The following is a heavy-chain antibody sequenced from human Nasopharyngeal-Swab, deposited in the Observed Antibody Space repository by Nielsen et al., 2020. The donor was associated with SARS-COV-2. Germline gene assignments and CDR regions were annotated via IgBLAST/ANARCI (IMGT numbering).Heavy chain of an antibody. CDR3: ARATYPSGSYSSY. CDR1: GYTFTNYG. CDR2: ISSYNDNP. D-gene: IGHD1-26*01. J-gene: IGHJ4*02. Sequence: ASVKVSCKTSGYTFTNYGISWVRQAPGQRLDWMGWISSYNDNPNYAQKFQGRVTMTTDTSTSTAYMELRSLTSDDTAVYYCARATYPSGSYSSYWGQGTLVTVSS. V-gene: IGHV1-18*01.